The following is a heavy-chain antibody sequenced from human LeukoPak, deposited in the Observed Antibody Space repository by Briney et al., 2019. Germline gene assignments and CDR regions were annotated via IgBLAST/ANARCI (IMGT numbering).Heavy chain of an antibody. CDR1: GFTFDDYA. D-gene: IGHD1-26*01. CDR3: AKASLFGIVGATNIDY. CDR2: ISWNSGSI. V-gene: IGHV3-9*01. J-gene: IGHJ4*02. Sequence: GGSLRLSCAASGFTFDDYAMHWVRQAPGKGLEWVSGISWNSGSIGYADSVKGRFTISRDNAKNSLYLQMNSLRAEDTALYYCAKASLFGIVGATNIDYWGQGTLVTVSS.